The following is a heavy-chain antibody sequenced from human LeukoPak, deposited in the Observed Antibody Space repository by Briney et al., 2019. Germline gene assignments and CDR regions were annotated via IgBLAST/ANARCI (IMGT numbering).Heavy chain of an antibody. CDR1: GGSISSSSYY. CDR3: ARNYGDYVQGFLDY. V-gene: IGHV4-39*07. Sequence: SETLSLTCTVSGGSISSSSYYWGWIRQPPGKGLEWIGSIYYSGSTYYNPSLKSRVTILVDTSKNQFSLKLSSVTAADTAVYYCARNYGDYVQGFLDYWGQGTLVTVSS. CDR2: IYYSGST. J-gene: IGHJ4*02. D-gene: IGHD4-17*01.